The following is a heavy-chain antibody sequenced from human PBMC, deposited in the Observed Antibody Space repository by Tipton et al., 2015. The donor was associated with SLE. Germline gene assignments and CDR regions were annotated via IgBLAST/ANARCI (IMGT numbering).Heavy chain of an antibody. D-gene: IGHD2-2*01. J-gene: IGHJ4*02. CDR2: STEDGTIT. CDR1: GFTFRSHW. CDR3: ARGIDPTSSRISGV. V-gene: IGHV3-74*01. Sequence: GSLRLSCAASGFTFRSHWMHWIRQGPGKGLVWVARSTEDGTITSYEDSVKGRFTISRDNAKNILYLQMNNLRVEDTALYYCARGIDPTSSRISGVWGQGTLLSVSS.